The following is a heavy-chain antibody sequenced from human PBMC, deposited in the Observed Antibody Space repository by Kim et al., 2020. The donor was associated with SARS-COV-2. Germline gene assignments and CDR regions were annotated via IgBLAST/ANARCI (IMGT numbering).Heavy chain of an antibody. CDR1: GFTVSSNY. J-gene: IGHJ6*02. CDR3: ARGTSLRSGMDV. Sequence: GGSLGLSCAASGFTVSSNYMSWVRQAPGKGLEWVSVIYSGGSTYYADSVKGRFTISRDNSKNTLYLQMNSLRAEDTAVYYCARGTSLRSGMDVWGQGTTVTVSS. D-gene: IGHD4-17*01. CDR2: IYSGGST. V-gene: IGHV3-53*01.